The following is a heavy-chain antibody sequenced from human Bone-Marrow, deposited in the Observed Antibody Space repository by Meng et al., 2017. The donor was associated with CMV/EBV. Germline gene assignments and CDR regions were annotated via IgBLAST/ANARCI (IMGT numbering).Heavy chain of an antibody. CDR2: IIPILGIA. J-gene: IGHJ1*01. CDR3: ARVGRCSSTSCLRKYFQH. D-gene: IGHD2-2*01. Sequence: SVKVSCKASGGTFSSYAISWVRQAPGQGLEWMGGIIPILGIANNAQKFQGRVTITADKSTSTAYMELSSLRSGDTAVYYCARVGRCSSTSCLRKYFQHWGQGTRVTVSS. V-gene: IGHV1-69*10. CDR1: GGTFSSYA.